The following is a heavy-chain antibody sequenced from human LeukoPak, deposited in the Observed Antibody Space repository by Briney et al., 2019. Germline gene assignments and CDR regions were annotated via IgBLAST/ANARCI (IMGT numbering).Heavy chain of an antibody. Sequence: SETLSLTCTVSGGSISSSSYYWSWIRQPPGKGLEWIGHIYYSGSTNDNPSLKSRITISVDTSKNQFSLKLSSVTTADTAVYYCARCSFNSGWYFDYWGQGALVTVSS. CDR3: ARCSFNSGWYFDY. D-gene: IGHD5-12*01. V-gene: IGHV4-61*01. J-gene: IGHJ4*02. CDR1: GGSISSSSYY. CDR2: IYYSGST.